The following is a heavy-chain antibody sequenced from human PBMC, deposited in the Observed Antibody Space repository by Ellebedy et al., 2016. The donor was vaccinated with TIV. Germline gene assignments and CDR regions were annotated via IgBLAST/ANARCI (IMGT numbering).Heavy chain of an antibody. D-gene: IGHD6-13*01. Sequence: GESLKISCAASGFTFSSYAMSWVRQAPGKGLEWVSAISGSGGRTYYADSVKGRFTISRDNSKNTLYLQMNSLRAEDTAVYYCAKGARGIADVWGQGTTVTVSS. V-gene: IGHV3-23*01. CDR1: GFTFSSYA. CDR2: ISGSGGRT. J-gene: IGHJ6*02. CDR3: AKGARGIADV.